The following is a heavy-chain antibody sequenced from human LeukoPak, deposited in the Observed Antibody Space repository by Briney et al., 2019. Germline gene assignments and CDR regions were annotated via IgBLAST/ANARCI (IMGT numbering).Heavy chain of an antibody. D-gene: IGHD6-13*01. V-gene: IGHV3-48*04. CDR1: GFTFSTYS. CDR3: ARTNRVVSSSWAYDY. Sequence: GGSLRLSCAASGFTFSTYSINWVRQAPGKGLEWISYISSSSSTIFYADSVKGRFTISRDNAKNSLYLQMNSLRAEDTAVYYCARTNRVVSSSWAYDYWGQGTLVTVSS. J-gene: IGHJ4*02. CDR2: ISSSSSTI.